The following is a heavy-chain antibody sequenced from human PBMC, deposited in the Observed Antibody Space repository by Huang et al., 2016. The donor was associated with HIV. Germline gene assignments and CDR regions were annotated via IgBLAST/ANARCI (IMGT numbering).Heavy chain of an antibody. CDR3: VRCVLAAGRDYSFYYYIDV. Sequence: QVQLVQSGAEVKKPGSSVKVSCTASGGTFSSHVISWVRQAPGQGLEWMGGFIPMFGRTDYAQKFQGSVTISADESTGTAYMALSGLRSDDTAVYYCVRCVLAAGRDYSFYYYIDVWGEGTTVTVSS. CDR1: GGTFSSHV. V-gene: IGHV1-69*13. D-gene: IGHD6-13*01. J-gene: IGHJ6*03. CDR2: FIPMFGRT.